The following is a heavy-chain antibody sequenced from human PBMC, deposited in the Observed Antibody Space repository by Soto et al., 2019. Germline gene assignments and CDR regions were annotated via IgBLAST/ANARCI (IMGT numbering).Heavy chain of an antibody. CDR2: IIPIFGTA. CDR1: GGTFSSYA. J-gene: IGHJ6*02. D-gene: IGHD4-17*01. CDR3: ARDVRVSSRRLQRLPGGIDA. V-gene: IGHV1-69*06. Sequence: SVNVSCKASGGTFSSYAISWVRQAPGQGLEWMGGIIPIFGTANYAQKFQGRVTITADKSTSTAYIDLGSVRSEGTGEYYCARDVRVSSRRLQRLPGGIDAWGQGTTVTVSS.